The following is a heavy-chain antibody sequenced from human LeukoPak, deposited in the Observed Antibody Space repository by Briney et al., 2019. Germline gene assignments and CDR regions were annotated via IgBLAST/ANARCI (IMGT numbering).Heavy chain of an antibody. CDR2: MNPNSGNT. D-gene: IGHD2-2*01. J-gene: IGHJ4*02. CDR1: GYTFTSYD. CDR3: ARGRKGYCSSTSCYGWGNLDY. V-gene: IGHV1-8*01. Sequence: ASVKVSCKASGYTFTSYDINWVRQATGQGLEWMGWMNPNSGNTGYAQKFQGRVTMTRNTSISTAYMELSSLRSEDTAVYYCARGRKGYCSSTSCYGWGNLDYWGQGTLVTVSS.